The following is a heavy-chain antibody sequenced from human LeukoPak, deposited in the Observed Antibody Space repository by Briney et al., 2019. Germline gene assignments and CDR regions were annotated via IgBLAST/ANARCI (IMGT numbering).Heavy chain of an antibody. V-gene: IGHV1-2*02. D-gene: IGHD3-10*01. Sequence: ASVKVSCKASGYTFTGYYMHWVRQAPGQGLEWMGWINPNSGGTNYAQKFQGRVTMTRDTSISTAYMELSGLRSDDTAVYYCARTTVRGNWFDPWGQGTLVTVSS. J-gene: IGHJ5*02. CDR3: ARTTVRGNWFDP. CDR1: GYTFTGYY. CDR2: INPNSGGT.